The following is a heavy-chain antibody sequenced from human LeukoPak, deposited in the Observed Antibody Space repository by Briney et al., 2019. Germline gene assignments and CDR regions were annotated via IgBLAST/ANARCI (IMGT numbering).Heavy chain of an antibody. V-gene: IGHV4-34*01. Sequence: SETLSLTCAVYGGSFSGYYWSWIRQPPGKGLEWIGEINHSGSTNYNPSLKSRVTISVDTSKNQFSLKLSSVTAADTAVYYCARGRRNWIGVRYFDWLLEPYMDVWGKGTTVTVSS. CDR3: ARGRRNWIGVRYFDWLLEPYMDV. CDR1: GGSFSGYY. CDR2: INHSGST. J-gene: IGHJ6*03. D-gene: IGHD3-9*01.